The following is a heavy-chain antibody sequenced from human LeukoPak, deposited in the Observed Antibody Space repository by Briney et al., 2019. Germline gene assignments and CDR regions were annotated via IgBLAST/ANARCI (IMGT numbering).Heavy chain of an antibody. CDR2: INPSGGST. D-gene: IGHD3-9*01. J-gene: IGHJ4*02. CDR1: GYTFTSYY. V-gene: IGHV1-46*01. CDR3: ARESNLPTGYYDILTGYSLFDY. Sequence: ASVKVSCKASGYTFTSYYMHWVRQAPGQGLEWMGIINPSGGSTGYAQKFQGRVTMTRDTSTSTVYMELSSLRSEDTAVYYCARESNLPTGYYDILTGYSLFDYWGQGTLVTVSS.